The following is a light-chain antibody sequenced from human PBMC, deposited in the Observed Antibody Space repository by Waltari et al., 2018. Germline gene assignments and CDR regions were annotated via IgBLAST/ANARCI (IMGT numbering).Light chain of an antibody. J-gene: IGKJ2*01. CDR1: QTLTTY. CDR3: QQSKEVPFT. Sequence: DIQLTQSPSYLSASVRDIVTITCRASQTLTTYLNWYQQSPGTAPKFLIYAASNLETGVPSRFSGGGSGTDFTLTISGLQPDDFATYYCQQSKEVPFTFGQGTKLEIK. CDR2: AAS. V-gene: IGKV1-39*01.